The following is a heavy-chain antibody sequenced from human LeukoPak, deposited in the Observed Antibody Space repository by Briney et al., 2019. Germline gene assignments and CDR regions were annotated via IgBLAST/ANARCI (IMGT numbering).Heavy chain of an antibody. D-gene: IGHD4-11*01. CDR3: ARERAAQYDY. Sequence: PGGSLRLSCAASGFTFSSYSMNWVRQAPGKGLEWVSSISSSSSYIYYADSVKGRFTMSRDNAKNSLYLQMSNLIAEDTAVYYCARERAAQYDYWGQGILVTVSS. J-gene: IGHJ4*02. V-gene: IGHV3-21*01. CDR2: ISSSSSYI. CDR1: GFTFSSYS.